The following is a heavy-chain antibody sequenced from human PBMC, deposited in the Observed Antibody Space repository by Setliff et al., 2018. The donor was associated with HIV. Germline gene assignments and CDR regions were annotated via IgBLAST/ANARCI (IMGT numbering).Heavy chain of an antibody. D-gene: IGHD6-19*01. V-gene: IGHV3-23*01. J-gene: IGHJ4*02. CDR3: ARDHEDSGWYVESVDY. CDR1: GFTFSTYA. Sequence: PGGSLRLSCAASGFTFSTYAMSWVRQAPGKGLEWVSGISGSGGSTYYADSVKGRFTISRDNSKNTLYLQMNSLRAEDTAVYYCARDHEDSGWYVESVDYWGQGALVTVSS. CDR2: ISGSGGST.